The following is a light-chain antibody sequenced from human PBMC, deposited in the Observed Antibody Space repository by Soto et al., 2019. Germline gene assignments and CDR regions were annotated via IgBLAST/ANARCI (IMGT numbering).Light chain of an antibody. J-gene: IGKJ1*01. Sequence: EVVLTQAPGTLSLSEGERATLSCRASQSVSNNYLAWYQQKPGQAPRLLIYGASNRATGIPDRFSGSGSGTDFTLTISRLEPEDFAVYYCQQYGRSGTFGQGSNVDVK. V-gene: IGKV3-20*01. CDR1: QSVSNNY. CDR2: GAS. CDR3: QQYGRSGT.